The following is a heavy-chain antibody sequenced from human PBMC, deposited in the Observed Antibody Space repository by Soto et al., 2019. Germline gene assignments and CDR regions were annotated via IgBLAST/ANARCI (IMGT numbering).Heavy chain of an antibody. V-gene: IGHV1-18*01. D-gene: IGHD4-17*01. J-gene: IGHJ4*02. CDR3: ARGRYGDY. CDR1: GYIFTSYG. Sequence: QAHLVQSGPEVKKPGASVKVSCKGSGYIFTSYGIAWVRQAPGQGLEWMGWISAHNGNTEYAQKFQGRVTVTRDTSTSSVYPELSRLRSDDTAFYSRARGRYGDYWGQGALVTVSS. CDR2: ISAHNGNT.